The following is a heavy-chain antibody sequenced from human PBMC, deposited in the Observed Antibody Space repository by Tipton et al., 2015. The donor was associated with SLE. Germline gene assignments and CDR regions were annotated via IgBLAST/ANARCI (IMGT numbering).Heavy chain of an antibody. CDR2: ISYSGST. CDR3: ARHPYSGSYLDAFDI. Sequence: TLSLTCTVSGASISSNIYYWGWIRQPPGKGLEWIGSISYSGSTSYNPSLKSRVTIALDTSKNQFSLRLSSVTAADTAAYYCARHPYSGSYLDAFDIWGQGTMVTVSS. V-gene: IGHV4-39*07. CDR1: GASISSNIYY. D-gene: IGHD1-26*01. J-gene: IGHJ3*02.